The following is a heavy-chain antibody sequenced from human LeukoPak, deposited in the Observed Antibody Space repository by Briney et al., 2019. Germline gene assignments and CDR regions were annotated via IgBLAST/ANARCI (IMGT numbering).Heavy chain of an antibody. Sequence: PSETLSLTCTVSGGSISSSSYYWAWIRQPPGKGLEWIGSIYYSGSTYYNPSLKSRVTISVDTSNNQFSLKLSSVTAADTAVYYCARHLSYGDSNYFDYWGQGTLVTVSS. CDR1: GGSISSSSYY. CDR3: ARHLSYGDSNYFDY. D-gene: IGHD4-17*01. V-gene: IGHV4-39*01. J-gene: IGHJ4*02. CDR2: IYYSGST.